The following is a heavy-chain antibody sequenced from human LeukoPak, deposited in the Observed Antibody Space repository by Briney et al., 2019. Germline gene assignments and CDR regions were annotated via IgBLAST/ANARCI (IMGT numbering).Heavy chain of an antibody. V-gene: IGHV4-34*01. CDR3: ARGRGSSGWGDY. J-gene: IGHJ4*02. Sequence: PSETLSLTCAVYGGSFSGYYWSWIRQPPGKGLEWIGGINHSGSTNYNPSLKSRVTISVDTSKNQFSLKLSSVTAADTAVYYCARGRGSSGWGDYWGQGTLVTVSS. CDR1: GGSFSGYY. CDR2: INHSGST. D-gene: IGHD6-19*01.